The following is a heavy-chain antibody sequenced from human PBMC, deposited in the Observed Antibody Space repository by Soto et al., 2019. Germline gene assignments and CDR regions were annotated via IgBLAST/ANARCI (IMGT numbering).Heavy chain of an antibody. V-gene: IGHV4-30-2*01. Sequence: PSETLSLTCAVSGGSISSGGYSWSWIRQPPGKGLEWIGYIYHSGSTYYNPSLKSRVTISVDRSKNQFSLKLSSVTAADTAVYYCARLGSGYVEIFDYWGQGTLVTVSS. J-gene: IGHJ4*02. D-gene: IGHD5-12*01. CDR3: ARLGSGYVEIFDY. CDR2: IYHSGST. CDR1: GGSISSGGYS.